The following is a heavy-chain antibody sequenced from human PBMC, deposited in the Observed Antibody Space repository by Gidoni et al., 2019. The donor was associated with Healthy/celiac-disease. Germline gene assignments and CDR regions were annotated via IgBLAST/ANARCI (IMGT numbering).Heavy chain of an antibody. V-gene: IGHV4-34*01. CDR3: ATTTESSGWYT. D-gene: IGHD6-19*01. J-gene: IGHJ5*02. Sequence: QVQLQQWGAGLLKPSETLSLTCAVYGGSFSGYYWSWIRQPPGKGLEWIGEINHSGSTNYNPSLKRRVTISVDTSKNQFSLKLSSVTAADTAVYYCATTTESSGWYTWGQGTLVTVSS. CDR1: GGSFSGYY. CDR2: INHSGST.